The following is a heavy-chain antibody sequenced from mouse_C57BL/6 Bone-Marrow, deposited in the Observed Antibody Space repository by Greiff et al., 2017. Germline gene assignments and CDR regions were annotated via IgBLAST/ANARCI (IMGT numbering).Heavy chain of an antibody. J-gene: IGHJ1*03. V-gene: IGHV5-17*01. CDR2: ISSGSSTI. CDR3: ARTGYYYGSSYPWYFDV. Sequence: DVMLVASGGGLVKPGGSLKLSCAASGFTFSDYGMHWVRQAPEKGLEWVAYISSGSSTIYYADTVKGRFTISRDNAKNTLFLQMTSLRSEDTAMYYCARTGYYYGSSYPWYFDVWGTGTTVTVSS. D-gene: IGHD1-1*01. CDR1: GFTFSDYG.